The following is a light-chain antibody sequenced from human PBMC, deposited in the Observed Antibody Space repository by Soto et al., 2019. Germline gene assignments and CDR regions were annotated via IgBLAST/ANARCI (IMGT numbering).Light chain of an antibody. CDR2: ANI. CDR3: HSYDSRPSGYV. J-gene: IGLJ1*01. V-gene: IGLV1-40*01. Sequence: QSVLTQPPSVSGDPGQRVTISCTGSGSNIGAGYDVHWYQQLPGTAPKLLIFANINRPSGVPDRFSGSKSGTSASLSITGLRAEHEPDYYCHSYDSRPSGYVFGDGTKVTV. CDR1: GSNIGAGYD.